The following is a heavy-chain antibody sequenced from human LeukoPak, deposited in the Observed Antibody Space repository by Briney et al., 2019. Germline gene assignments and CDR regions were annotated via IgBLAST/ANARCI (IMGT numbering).Heavy chain of an antibody. Sequence: GGSLRLSCAASGFTFDDYTMHWVRQAPGKGLEWVSLISWDGGSTYYADSVKGRFTISRDNSKNSLYLQMNSLRTEDTALYYCAKDGEPGVYYYMDVWGKGTTVTISS. D-gene: IGHD1-14*01. CDR2: ISWDGGST. CDR3: AKDGEPGVYYYMDV. V-gene: IGHV3-43*01. CDR1: GFTFDDYT. J-gene: IGHJ6*03.